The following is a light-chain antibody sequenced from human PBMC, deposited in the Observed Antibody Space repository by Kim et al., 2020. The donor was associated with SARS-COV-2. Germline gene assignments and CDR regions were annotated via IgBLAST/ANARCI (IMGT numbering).Light chain of an antibody. Sequence: LSPGERATLSCRASDTISTYLAWYQQKPGQPPRLLIYDSSNRATGIPARFSGSGSGTDFTLAISGLEPEDFAVYYCQQRHKWPITFGGGTKVDIK. CDR2: DSS. V-gene: IGKV3-11*01. CDR1: DTISTY. J-gene: IGKJ4*01. CDR3: QQRHKWPIT.